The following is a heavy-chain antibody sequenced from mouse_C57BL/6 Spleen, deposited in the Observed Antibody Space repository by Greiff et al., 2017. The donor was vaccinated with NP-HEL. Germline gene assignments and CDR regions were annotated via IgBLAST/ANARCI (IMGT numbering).Heavy chain of an antibody. CDR3: ARSGLLRYFHY. J-gene: IGHJ2*01. V-gene: IGHV1-26*01. D-gene: IGHD1-1*01. Sequence: VQLQQSGPELVKPGASVKISCKASGYTFTDYYMNWVKQSHGKSLEWIGDINPNNGGTSYNQKFKGKATLTVDKSSSTAYMELRSLTSEDSAVYYCARSGLLRYFHYWGQGTTLTVSS. CDR2: INPNNGGT. CDR1: GYTFTDYY.